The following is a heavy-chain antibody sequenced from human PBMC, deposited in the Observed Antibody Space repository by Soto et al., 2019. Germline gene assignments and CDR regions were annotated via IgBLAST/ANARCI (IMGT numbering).Heavy chain of an antibody. D-gene: IGHD3-10*01. J-gene: IGHJ3*02. CDR1: GFTFSSYS. CDR3: ARVTPPVWFGESYPDDAFDI. V-gene: IGHV3-48*01. CDR2: ISSSSSTI. Sequence: EVQLVESGGGLEQPGGSLRLSCAASGFTFSSYSMNWVRQAPGKGLEWVSYISSSSSTIYYADSVKGRFTISRDNAKNSLYLQMNSLRAEDTAVYYCARVTPPVWFGESYPDDAFDIWGQGTMVTVSS.